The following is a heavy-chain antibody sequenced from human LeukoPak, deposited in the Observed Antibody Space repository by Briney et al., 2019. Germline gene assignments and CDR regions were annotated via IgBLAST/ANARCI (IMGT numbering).Heavy chain of an antibody. D-gene: IGHD2-2*01. V-gene: IGHV3-30*02. CDR1: GFTFSSYG. Sequence: GGSLRLSCAASGFTFSSYGMHWVRQAPGKGLEWVAFIRYDGSNKYYADSVKGRFTISRDNAKNSLYLQMNSLRAEDTALYYCARGDYCSSTSCYVPYFDYWGQGALVTVSS. CDR2: IRYDGSNK. J-gene: IGHJ4*02. CDR3: ARGDYCSSTSCYVPYFDY.